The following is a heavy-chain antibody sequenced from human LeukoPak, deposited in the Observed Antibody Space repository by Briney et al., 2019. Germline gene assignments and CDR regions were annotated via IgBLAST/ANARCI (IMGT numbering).Heavy chain of an antibody. D-gene: IGHD6-13*01. CDR3: AREWDREQQLVRGWFDP. J-gene: IGHJ5*02. CDR2: IIPIFGTA. V-gene: IGHV1-69*13. CDR1: GGTFSSYA. Sequence: ASVKVSCKASGGTFSSYAISWVRQAPGQGLEWVGGIIPIFGTANYAQKFQGRVTITADESTSTAYMELSSLRSEDTAVYYCAREWDREQQLVRGWFDPWGQGTLVTVSS.